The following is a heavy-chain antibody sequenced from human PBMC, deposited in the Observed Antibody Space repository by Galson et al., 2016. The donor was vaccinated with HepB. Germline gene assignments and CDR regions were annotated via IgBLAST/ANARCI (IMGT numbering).Heavy chain of an antibody. Sequence: SLRLSCAASGFTFSDYYLTWIRQAPGKGLEWVSYISSSGSAIYYADSVKGRFTISGDNAKNSLYLQMSSLRADDTAVYYCASGPSKSYYYYGLDVWGQGTTGAVSS. CDR3: ASGPSKSYYYYGLDV. CDR2: ISSSGSAI. V-gene: IGHV3-11*01. J-gene: IGHJ6*02. CDR1: GFTFSDYY.